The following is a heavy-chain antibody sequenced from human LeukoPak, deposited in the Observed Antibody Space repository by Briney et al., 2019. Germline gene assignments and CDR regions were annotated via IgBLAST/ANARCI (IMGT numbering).Heavy chain of an antibody. D-gene: IGHD3-22*01. J-gene: IGHJ4*02. CDR2: IYYTGST. CDR1: GDSISSYY. CDR3: AREASGYYDRPSSL. Sequence: SETLSLTCAVSGDSISSYYWSWIRQPPGKGLEWIGYIYYTGSTNYNPSLKSRVTISVDTSKNQFSLKLSSVTAADTAVYYCAREASGYYDRPSSLWGQGTLVTVSS. V-gene: IGHV4-59*01.